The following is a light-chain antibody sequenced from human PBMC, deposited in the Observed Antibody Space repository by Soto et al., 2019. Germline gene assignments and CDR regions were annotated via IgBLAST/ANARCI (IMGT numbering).Light chain of an antibody. Sequence: QSALTQPASVSGSPGQSITISCTGTNSDIGGYNYVSWYRHHPGEAPKLMIYGVTNRPSGASTRFSGSKSGNTASLTISGLQDEDEADYYCSSYTSVTIVVFGGGTKLTVL. CDR3: SSYTSVTIVV. CDR2: GVT. J-gene: IGLJ2*01. V-gene: IGLV2-14*01. CDR1: NSDIGGYNY.